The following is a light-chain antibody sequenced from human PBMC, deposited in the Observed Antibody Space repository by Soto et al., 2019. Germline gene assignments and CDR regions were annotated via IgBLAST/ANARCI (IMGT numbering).Light chain of an antibody. CDR3: QHRSDWPWT. J-gene: IGKJ1*01. CDR1: QSISSW. Sequence: IQMTQSPSTLSASVGDRVTITCRASQSISSWLAWYQQKPGKAPKLLIYKASSLESGVPSRFSGSGSGTEFTLTISSLEPEDFAIYYCQHRSDWPWTFGQGTKVDIK. CDR2: KAS. V-gene: IGKV1-5*03.